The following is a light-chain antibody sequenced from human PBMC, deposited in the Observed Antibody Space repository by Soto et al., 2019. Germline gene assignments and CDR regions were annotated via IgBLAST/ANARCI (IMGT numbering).Light chain of an antibody. J-gene: IGKJ3*01. V-gene: IGKV1-12*01. CDR3: QQANSFPLT. Sequence: DIQMTQSPSSVSASVGDRVTITCRASQGISTWLAWHQQKPGKAPELLIYSASSLQIGVPSRFSGSGSGTDFTLTISSLQPEDFATYYCQQANSFPLTFGHGTTVDLK. CDR1: QGISTW. CDR2: SAS.